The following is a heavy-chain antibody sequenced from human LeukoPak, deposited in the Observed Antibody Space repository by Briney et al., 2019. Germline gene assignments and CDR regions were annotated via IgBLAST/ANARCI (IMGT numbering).Heavy chain of an antibody. V-gene: IGHV3-48*01. CDR1: GFTFSSYS. CDR3: AREIYDSSGYYDY. J-gene: IGHJ4*02. Sequence: PGGSLRLSCAASGFTFSSYSMNWVRKAPGKGLEWVSYISSSSSTIYYADSVKGRFTISRDNAKSSLYLQMNSLRAEDTAVYYCAREIYDSSGYYDYWGQGTLVTVSS. CDR2: ISSSSSTI. D-gene: IGHD3-22*01.